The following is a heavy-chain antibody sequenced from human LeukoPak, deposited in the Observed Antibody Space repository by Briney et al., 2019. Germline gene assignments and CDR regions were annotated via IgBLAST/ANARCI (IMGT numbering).Heavy chain of an antibody. Sequence: ASVKVSCKASGYTFSSYGINWVRLAPGRGPEWMASINPQKRDTHYAQNFQGRVTVTAGTSTNTAYMELRSLRSDDTAIYYCARRKYGADWNGMDVWGQGTTVTVS. D-gene: IGHD1-1*01. CDR1: GYTFSSYG. J-gene: IGHJ6*02. CDR3: ARRKYGADWNGMDV. V-gene: IGHV1-18*01. CDR2: INPQKRDT.